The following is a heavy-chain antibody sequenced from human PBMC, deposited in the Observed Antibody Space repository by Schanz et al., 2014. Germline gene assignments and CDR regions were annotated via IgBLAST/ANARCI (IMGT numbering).Heavy chain of an antibody. D-gene: IGHD3-10*01. V-gene: IGHV3-23*04. CDR3: RLWFGELYYGMDV. J-gene: IGHJ6*02. Sequence: LLVESGGGLIQPGGSLRLSCAASGFTVSNNFMTWVRQAPGKGLEWVSAISGSGGSTYYADSVKGRFTISRDNSKNTLYLQMNSLRAEDTAVYYCRLWFGELYYGMDVWGQGTTVTVSS. CDR2: ISGSGGST. CDR1: GFTVSNNF.